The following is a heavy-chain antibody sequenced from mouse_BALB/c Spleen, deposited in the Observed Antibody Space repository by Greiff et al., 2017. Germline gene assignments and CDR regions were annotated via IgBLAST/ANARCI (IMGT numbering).Heavy chain of an antibody. CDR3: AREGDGNTLFYAMDY. CDR2: INPNNGGT. J-gene: IGHJ4*01. D-gene: IGHD2-1*01. V-gene: IGHV1-18*01. Sequence: VQLQQSGPELVKPGASVKIPCKASGYTFTDYNMDWVKQSHGKSLEWIGDINPNNGGTIYNQKFKGKATLTVDKSSSTAYMELRSLTSEDTAVYYCAREGDGNTLFYAMDYWGQGTSVTVSS. CDR1: GYTFTDYN.